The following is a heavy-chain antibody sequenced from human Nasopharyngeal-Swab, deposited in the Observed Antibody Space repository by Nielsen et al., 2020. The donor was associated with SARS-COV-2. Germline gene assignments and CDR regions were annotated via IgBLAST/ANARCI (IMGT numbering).Heavy chain of an antibody. CDR1: GFTFSSFA. V-gene: IGHV3-23*01. J-gene: IGHJ4*02. D-gene: IGHD2/OR15-2a*01. Sequence: GESLKISCAASGFTFSSFAMSWVRQAPGKGLEWVSVISGDNDSTYYTDSVKGRFTISRDNAKNSLYLQMNSLRAEDTAVYYCARGASNIPFDYWGQGTLVTVSS. CDR2: ISGDNDST. CDR3: ARGASNIPFDY.